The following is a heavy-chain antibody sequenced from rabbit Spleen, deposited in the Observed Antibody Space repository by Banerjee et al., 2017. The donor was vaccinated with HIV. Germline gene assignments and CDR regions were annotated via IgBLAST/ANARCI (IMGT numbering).Heavy chain of an antibody. Sequence: QEQLEESGGDLVKPGASLTLTCIASGVSFSGDSYMCWVRQAPGKGLEWIVCIDSGSSGFTYFASWAKGRFTISKTSSTTVTLQMTSLTAADTATYFCARDGAGGSYFALWGPGTLVTVS. CDR3: ARDGAGGSYFAL. D-gene: IGHD8-1*01. CDR1: GVSFSGDSY. V-gene: IGHV1S45*01. J-gene: IGHJ4*01. CDR2: IDSGSSGFT.